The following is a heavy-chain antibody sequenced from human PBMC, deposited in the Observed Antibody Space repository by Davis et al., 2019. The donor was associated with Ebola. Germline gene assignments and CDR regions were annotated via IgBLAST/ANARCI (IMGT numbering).Heavy chain of an antibody. J-gene: IGHJ5*02. CDR1: GFTSA. Sequence: GESLKISCAASGFTSAMHWVRQTTGKGLEWVAFISADGSNTYYTDSVKGRFTISRDNSKNTLYLQMNSLRAEDTAVYYCAKDRRFVVRTPAIWFDPWGQGTLVTVSS. V-gene: IGHV3-30-3*02. CDR3: AKDRRFVVRTPAIWFDP. CDR2: ISADGSNT. D-gene: IGHD2-15*01.